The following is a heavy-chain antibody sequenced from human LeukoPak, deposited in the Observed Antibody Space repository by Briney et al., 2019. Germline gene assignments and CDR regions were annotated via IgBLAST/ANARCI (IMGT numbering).Heavy chain of an antibody. J-gene: IGHJ6*02. CDR2: IKSKSDGGTI. CDR3: SLHFVTNTWSSGNLYYSGMDV. Sequence: PGGSLRLSCAVSGFTFSSYGMHWVRQAPGKGLEWVGRIKSKSDGGTINYAAPVKCRFIISRDDSENTLYLQMNSLKTEDTGVYYCSLHFVTNTWSSGNLYYSGMDVWGQGTTVTVTS. V-gene: IGHV3-15*01. D-gene: IGHD3-10*01. CDR1: GFTFSSYG.